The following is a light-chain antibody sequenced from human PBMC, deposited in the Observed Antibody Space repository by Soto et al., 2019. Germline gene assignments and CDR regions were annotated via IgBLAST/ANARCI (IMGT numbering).Light chain of an antibody. Sequence: EIVLTQSPCTLSLSPGESATLSCRASQSVRSNYLAWYQRKPGQAPRLLIYVASTRATGIPDRFSGTGSGTDFTLTISRLEPEDFAVYYCQQYGGSPYTFGQGTKLEIK. J-gene: IGKJ2*01. CDR1: QSVRSNY. CDR2: VAS. CDR3: QQYGGSPYT. V-gene: IGKV3-20*01.